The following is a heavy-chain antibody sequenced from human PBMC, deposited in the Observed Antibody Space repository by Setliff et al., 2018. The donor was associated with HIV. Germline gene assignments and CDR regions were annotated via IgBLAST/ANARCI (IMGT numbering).Heavy chain of an antibody. CDR1: GGSISSTNYY. Sequence: SETLSLTCSVSGGSISSTNYYWGWIRQPPGKGLEWIGSIYYSGSTYYSASLKSRVTISVDTSKNQFSLKLSSVTAADTAVYYCARGNYYNLWADPFDFWGQGTLVTVSS. J-gene: IGHJ5*01. CDR2: IYYSGST. CDR3: ARGNYYNLWADPFDF. V-gene: IGHV4-39*07. D-gene: IGHD3-3*01.